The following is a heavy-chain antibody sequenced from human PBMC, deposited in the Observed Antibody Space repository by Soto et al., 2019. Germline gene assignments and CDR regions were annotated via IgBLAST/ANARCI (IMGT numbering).Heavy chain of an antibody. CDR2: IYYSGGP. J-gene: IGHJ4*02. V-gene: IGHV4-39*01. CDR1: GGSITSNSYY. D-gene: IGHD6-13*01. Sequence: SETLSLTCTVSGGSITSNSYYWGWIRQPPGKGLEWIGSIYYSGGPYYNPSLKSRVTVSIDMSKNQFSLKLSSVTAADTAVYYCASGIAAYYYFDYWGQGTLVTVSS. CDR3: ASGIAAYYYFDY.